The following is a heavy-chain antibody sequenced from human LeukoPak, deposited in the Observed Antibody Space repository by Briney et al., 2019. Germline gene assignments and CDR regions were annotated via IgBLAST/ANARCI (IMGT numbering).Heavy chain of an antibody. CDR1: GFTFSSFA. Sequence: GGSLRLSCAASGFTFSSFAMSWVRQAPGKGLEWVSFIYSGGDTYYADSVKGRFTISRDNSKNTFHLQMNSLRAEDTAVYYCAGRAVDYSHPYDYWGQETLVTVSS. J-gene: IGHJ4*02. CDR3: AGRAVDYSHPYDY. D-gene: IGHD3-16*01. CDR2: IYSGGDT. V-gene: IGHV3-53*01.